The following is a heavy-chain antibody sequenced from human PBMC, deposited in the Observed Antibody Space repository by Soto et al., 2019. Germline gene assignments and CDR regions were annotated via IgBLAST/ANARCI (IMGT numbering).Heavy chain of an antibody. CDR3: AITYNWNYVPYYYYGMDV. J-gene: IGHJ6*02. CDR2: IIPIFGTA. CDR1: GGTFSSYA. Sequence: SVKVSCKASGGTFSSYAISWVRQAPGQGLEWMGGIIPIFGTANYAQKFQGRVTITAGESTSTAYMELSSLRSEDTAVYYCAITYNWNYVPYYYYGMDVWGQGTTVTVSS. D-gene: IGHD1-7*01. V-gene: IGHV1-69*13.